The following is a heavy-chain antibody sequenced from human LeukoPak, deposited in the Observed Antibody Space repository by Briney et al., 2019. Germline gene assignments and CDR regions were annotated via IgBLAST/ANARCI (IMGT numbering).Heavy chain of an antibody. J-gene: IGHJ3*02. CDR3: AKDGDEWELPIYI. CDR2: ISGSGGST. V-gene: IGHV3-23*01. CDR1: GFTFSSYA. Sequence: PGGSLRLSCAASGFTFSSYAMSWVRQAPGKGLEWVSAISGSGGSTYYADSVKGRFTISRDNSKSTLYLQMNSLRAEDTAVYYCAKDGDEWELPIYIWGQGTMVTVSS. D-gene: IGHD1-26*01.